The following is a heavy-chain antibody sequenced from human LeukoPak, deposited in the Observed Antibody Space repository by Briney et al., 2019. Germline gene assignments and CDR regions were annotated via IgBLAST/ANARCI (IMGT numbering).Heavy chain of an antibody. CDR2: ISYNSGSI. J-gene: IGHJ4*02. D-gene: IGHD3-16*01. CDR3: AKEPGPGGTYYFDY. CDR1: GFTFDDYA. V-gene: IGHV3-9*01. Sequence: GGSLRLSCAASGFTFDDYAMHWVRQAPGKGLEWVSGISYNSGSIGYADSVKGRFTISRDNAKNSLYLQMNSLRAEDTALYFCAKEPGPGGTYYFDYWGQGTLVTVSS.